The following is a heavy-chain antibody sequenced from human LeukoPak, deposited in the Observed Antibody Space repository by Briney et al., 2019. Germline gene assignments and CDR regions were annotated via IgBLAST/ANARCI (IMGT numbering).Heavy chain of an antibody. Sequence: GESLKISCKGSGYLFPNYWLGWVRPMPGKGLEWMGFIYAGDSDTTYSPSFQGQVTISADKSISTAYLQWSSLKASDTAMYYCARLPTYTYGDYWGQGTLVTVSS. CDR3: ARLPTYTYGDY. CDR2: IYAGDSDT. J-gene: IGHJ4*02. D-gene: IGHD5-18*01. V-gene: IGHV5-51*01. CDR1: GYLFPNYW.